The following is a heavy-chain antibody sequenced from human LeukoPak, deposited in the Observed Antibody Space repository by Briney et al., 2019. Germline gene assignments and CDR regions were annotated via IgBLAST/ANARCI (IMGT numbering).Heavy chain of an antibody. D-gene: IGHD3-10*01. Sequence: ASVKVSCKVSGYTLTELSMHWVRQAPGKGLEWMGWMNPNSGNTGYAQKFQGRVTITRNTSISTAYMELSSLRSEDTAVYYCARGRSPRRGSGNALYYYYMDVWGKGTTVTVSS. CDR3: ARGRSPRRGSGNALYYYYMDV. V-gene: IGHV1-8*03. CDR1: GYTLTELS. J-gene: IGHJ6*03. CDR2: MNPNSGNT.